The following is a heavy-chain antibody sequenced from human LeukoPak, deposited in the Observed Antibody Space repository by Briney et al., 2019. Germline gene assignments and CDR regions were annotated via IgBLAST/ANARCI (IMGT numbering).Heavy chain of an antibody. CDR3: AKILSPHAFDI. Sequence: HPGGSLRLSCAASGFTFDDYAMHWVRQAPGKGPEWVSYVTANGGGTYYADSVKGRFVISRDNSKNSLYLQMNILRPEDTALYYCAKILSPHAFDIWGQGTMVTVSS. CDR1: GFTFDDYA. J-gene: IGHJ3*02. CDR2: VTANGGGT. V-gene: IGHV3-43*02.